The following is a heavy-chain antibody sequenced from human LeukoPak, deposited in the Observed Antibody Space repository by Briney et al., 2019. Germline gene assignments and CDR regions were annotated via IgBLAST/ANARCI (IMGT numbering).Heavy chain of an antibody. D-gene: IGHD6-13*01. V-gene: IGHV3-64*01. J-gene: IGHJ5*02. CDR3: ARSRGSSWYYDWFDP. Sequence: GGSLRLSCAASGFTFSSYATHWVRQAPGKGLEYVSAISSNGGSTYYANSVKGRFTISRDNSKNTLYLQMGSLRAEDMAVYYCARSRGSSWYYDWFDPWGQGTLVTVSS. CDR2: ISSNGGST. CDR1: GFTFSSYA.